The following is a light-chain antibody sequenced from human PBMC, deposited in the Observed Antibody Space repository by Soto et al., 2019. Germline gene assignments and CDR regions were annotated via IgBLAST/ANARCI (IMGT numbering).Light chain of an antibody. Sequence: DIQMTQSPSSLSASVGDRVTITCRASRGISNDLAWYQQKPGKVPKVLIYAASTLPSGVPSRFSGSGSGTDFTLTISSLQPEDGATYYCQNYNTPPLTFGRGTKVEIK. V-gene: IGKV1-27*01. CDR2: AAS. CDR3: QNYNTPPLT. CDR1: RGISND. J-gene: IGKJ1*01.